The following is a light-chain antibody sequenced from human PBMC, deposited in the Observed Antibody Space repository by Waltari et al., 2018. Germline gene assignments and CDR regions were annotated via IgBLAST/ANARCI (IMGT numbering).Light chain of an antibody. V-gene: IGLV1-44*01. J-gene: IGLJ2*01. CDR1: SSNIGVST. Sequence: QSVLTQPPSASGTPGQRVTISCSGSSSNIGVSTVNWYQQFPGTAPKLLIYRSIQRPSGVPDLFSGSKSGTSASLAISGLQSEDEADYYCAAWDRSLSIVVFGGGTKLTVL. CDR2: RSI. CDR3: AAWDRSLSIVV.